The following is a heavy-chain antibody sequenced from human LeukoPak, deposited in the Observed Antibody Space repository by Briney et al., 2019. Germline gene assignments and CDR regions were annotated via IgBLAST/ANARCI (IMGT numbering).Heavy chain of an antibody. V-gene: IGHV1-2*02. Sequence: APSVKVSCKASGYTFTDYYMHWVRQAPGQGLEWMGWINPNSGGTDYAQKFQGRVTMTRDTSISTAYMDLSRLRSDDTAVYYCARFDGATVGWGQGTLVTVFS. CDR3: ARFDGATVG. CDR1: GYTFTDYY. J-gene: IGHJ4*02. D-gene: IGHD4-23*01. CDR2: INPNSGGT.